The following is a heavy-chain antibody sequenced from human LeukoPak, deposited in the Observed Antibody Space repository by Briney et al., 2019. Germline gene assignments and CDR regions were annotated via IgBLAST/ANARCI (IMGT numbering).Heavy chain of an antibody. CDR2: ISYSSSTI. Sequence: GGSLRLSCVVSGFTFSTFTMNWVRQAPGKGLGWVSYISYSSSTIYYAESVKGRFTISRDNAKNSVFLQMNSLRAEDTALYYCARGGMHYLVSYYYYYMDVWGKGTTVTVSS. D-gene: IGHD1-26*01. J-gene: IGHJ6*03. CDR1: GFTFSTFT. CDR3: ARGGMHYLVSYYYYYMDV. V-gene: IGHV3-48*04.